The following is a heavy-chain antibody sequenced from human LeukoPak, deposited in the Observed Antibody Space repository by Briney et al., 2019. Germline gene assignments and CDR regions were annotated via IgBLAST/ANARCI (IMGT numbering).Heavy chain of an antibody. V-gene: IGHV3-23*01. CDR2: ISGSGGST. J-gene: IGHJ4*02. D-gene: IGHD1-26*01. CDR1: GFTVSFYA. CDR3: AKEGVEMGAYSCDY. Sequence: PGGSLRLSCAASGFTVSFYAMSWVRQAPGKGLEWVSAISGSGGSTYYADSVKGRFTISRDNSKNTLYLQMNSLRAEDTAVYYCAKEGVEMGAYSCDYWGQGTLVTVSS.